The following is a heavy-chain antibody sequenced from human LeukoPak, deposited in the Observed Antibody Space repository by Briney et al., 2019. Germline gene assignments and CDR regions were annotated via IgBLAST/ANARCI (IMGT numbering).Heavy chain of an antibody. D-gene: IGHD3-3*01. CDR3: ARRGGDYYDDAFDI. CDR2: IYHSGST. CDR1: GGSISSYY. J-gene: IGHJ3*02. Sequence: KPSETLSLTCTVSGGSISSYYWSWIRQPPGKGLEWIGYIYHSGSTNYNPSLKSRVTISVDTSKNQFSLKLSSVTAADTAVYYCARRGGDYYDDAFDIWGQGTMVTVSS. V-gene: IGHV4-59*08.